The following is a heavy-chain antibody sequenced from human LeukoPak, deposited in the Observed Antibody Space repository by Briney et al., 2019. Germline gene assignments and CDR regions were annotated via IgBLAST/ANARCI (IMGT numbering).Heavy chain of an antibody. V-gene: IGHV3-66*01. CDR1: GFTVSSNY. CDR3: ARAAAGYYYGMDV. J-gene: IGHJ6*02. D-gene: IGHD6-13*01. CDR2: IYSGGST. Sequence: GGSPRLSCAASGFTVSSNYMSWVRQAPGKGLEWVSVIYSGGSTHYVDSVKGRFTISRDNSKNTLYLQMNSLRAEDTAVYYCARAAAGYYYGMDVWGQGTTVTVSS.